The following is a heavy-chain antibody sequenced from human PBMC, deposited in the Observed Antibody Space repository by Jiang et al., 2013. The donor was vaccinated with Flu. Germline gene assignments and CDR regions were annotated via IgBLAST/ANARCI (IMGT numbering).Heavy chain of an antibody. CDR2: IYYSGST. CDR1: VSPSAVGDYY. CDR3: ARGLPSYYYDSGGYYFDP. Sequence: GPGLGEALYRPCPSPALSLVSPSAVGDYYWSWIRQPPGKGLEWIGYIYYSGSTYYNASLSSRLTISVDRSKNQFSLKLNSVTAADTAVYHCARGLPSYYYDSGGYYFDPWGRGTLVTVSS. J-gene: IGHJ5*02. D-gene: IGHD3-22*01. V-gene: IGHV4-30-4*01.